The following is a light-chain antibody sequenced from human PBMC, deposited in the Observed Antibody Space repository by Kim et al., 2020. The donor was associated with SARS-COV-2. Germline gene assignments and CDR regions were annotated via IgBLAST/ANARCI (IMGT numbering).Light chain of an antibody. CDR2: EDN. CDR3: QSYDSSNQV. CDR1: RGSIASNY. J-gene: IGLJ2*01. V-gene: IGLV6-57*03. Sequence: GKTVTISCTRRRGSIASNYVQWYQQRPGSAPTTVIYEDNQRPSGVPDRFSGSIDSSSNSASLTISGLKTEDEADYYCQSYDSSNQVFGGGTQLTVL.